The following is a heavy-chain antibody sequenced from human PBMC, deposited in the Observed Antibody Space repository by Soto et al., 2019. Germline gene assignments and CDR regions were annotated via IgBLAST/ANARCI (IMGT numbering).Heavy chain of an antibody. D-gene: IGHD3-16*01. V-gene: IGHV4-31*03. CDR1: GGSISSGGYY. CDR2: IDFSGST. CDR3: ARHGGEGIVITLGEVIPRVAFDS. Sequence: SETLSLTCTVSGGSISSGGYYWSWIRQHPGKGQEWIGYIDFSGSTSYNPSLKSRVTISVDTSKNQFSLKLTSVTAADTAIYYCARHGGEGIVITLGEVIPRVAFDSWGQGTVVTVSS. J-gene: IGHJ4*02.